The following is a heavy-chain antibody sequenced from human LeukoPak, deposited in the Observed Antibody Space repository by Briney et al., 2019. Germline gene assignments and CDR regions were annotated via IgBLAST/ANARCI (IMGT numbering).Heavy chain of an antibody. V-gene: IGHV4-39*01. CDR3: ARRGSGLNWFDP. CDR2: IYYSGNT. Sequence: SETLSLTCTVSGGSISSSSYYWGWIRQPPGKGLEWIGSIYYSGNTYYSPSLKSRVTVSVDTSKNQFSLKLSSVTAADTAVYYRARRGSGLNWFDPWGQGTLVTVSS. J-gene: IGHJ5*02. D-gene: IGHD3-22*01. CDR1: GGSISSSSYY.